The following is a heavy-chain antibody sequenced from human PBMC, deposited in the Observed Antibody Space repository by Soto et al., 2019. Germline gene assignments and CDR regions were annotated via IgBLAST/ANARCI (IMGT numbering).Heavy chain of an antibody. V-gene: IGHV1-2*02. CDR2: INPRTGDT. CDR3: AIIMRHRDAFSV. J-gene: IGHJ3*01. CDR1: GYGFTGYY. D-gene: IGHD2-8*01. Sequence: QVQLEQSGAEVKKSGASVTLSCKASGYGFTGYYIHWVRQARGKGPEWMGWINPRTGDTSFVYKYEGRGSGITDTSIRTAYLERQSLTSDGTAVYYGAIIMRHRDAFSVWGQGTTVTVSS.